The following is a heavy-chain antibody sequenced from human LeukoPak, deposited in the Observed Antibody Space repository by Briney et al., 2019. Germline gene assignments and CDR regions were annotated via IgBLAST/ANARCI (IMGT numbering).Heavy chain of an antibody. CDR3: ARVARGDVGTPDY. D-gene: IGHD5-12*01. V-gene: IGHV1-69*04. J-gene: IGHJ4*02. CDR1: GGTFSSYA. Sequence: SVKVSCKASGGTFSSYAISWVRQAPGQGLEWMGRIIPILGIANYAQKFQGRVTITADKSTSTAYMELSSLRPEDTAVYYCARVARGDVGTPDYWGQGTLVTVSS. CDR2: IIPILGIA.